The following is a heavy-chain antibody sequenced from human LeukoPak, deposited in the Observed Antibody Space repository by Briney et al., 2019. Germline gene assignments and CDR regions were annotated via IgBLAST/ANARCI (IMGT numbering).Heavy chain of an antibody. D-gene: IGHD3-22*01. V-gene: IGHV1-2*02. Sequence: ASVKVSCKASGYTFTDYYMHWVRQAPGQGLEWMGWINPKSGGTNYAQKFQGRVTTTRDMSISTAYMELSGLRSDDTAVYYCARTYYSDSRGMDDVFDIWGQGTMVTVSS. CDR3: ARTYYSDSRGMDDVFDI. J-gene: IGHJ3*02. CDR1: GYTFTDYY. CDR2: INPKSGGT.